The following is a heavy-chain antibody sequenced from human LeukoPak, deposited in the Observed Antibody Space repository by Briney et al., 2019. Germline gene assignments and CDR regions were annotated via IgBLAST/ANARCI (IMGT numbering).Heavy chain of an antibody. CDR3: AGPFYYYDSSGMGYYFDY. CDR1: GFTFSSYE. V-gene: IGHV3-48*03. D-gene: IGHD3-22*01. Sequence: GGSLRLSCAASGFTFSSYEMNWVRQAPGKGLEWVSYISSSGSTIYYADSVKGRFTISRDNAKNSLYLQMNSLRAEDTAVYYCAGPFYYYDSSGMGYYFDYWGQGTLVTVSS. J-gene: IGHJ4*02. CDR2: ISSSGSTI.